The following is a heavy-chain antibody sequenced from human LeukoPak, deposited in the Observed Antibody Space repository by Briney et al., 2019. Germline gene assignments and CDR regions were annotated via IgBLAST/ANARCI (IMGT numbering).Heavy chain of an antibody. CDR2: IYHSGST. CDR3: ARQVVPASIHSQFYFDY. Sequence: SETLSLTCAVSGYSISSGYYWGWIRQPPGKGLEWLGSIYHSGSTYYNPSLKSRVTISVDTSKNQFSLKLSSVTAADTAVYYCARQVVPASIHSQFYFDYWGQGTLVTVSS. J-gene: IGHJ4*02. CDR1: GYSISSGYY. V-gene: IGHV4-38-2*01. D-gene: IGHD2-2*02.